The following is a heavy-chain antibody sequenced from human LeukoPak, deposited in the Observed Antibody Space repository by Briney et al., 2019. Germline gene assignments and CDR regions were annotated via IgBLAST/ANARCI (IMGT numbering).Heavy chain of an antibody. CDR3: ARAPSEIGGYYPEYFRH. CDR1: GFTFSGHW. CDR2: INTDGGTT. J-gene: IGHJ1*01. D-gene: IGHD3-22*01. Sequence: PGGSLRLSCAASGFTFSGHWMHWVRQAPGKGLVWVSRINTDGGTTYYADSVKGRFTISRDNAKDTLYLQMDSLRAEDTGVYYCARAPSEIGGYYPEYFRHWGQGTLVIVSS. V-gene: IGHV3-74*01.